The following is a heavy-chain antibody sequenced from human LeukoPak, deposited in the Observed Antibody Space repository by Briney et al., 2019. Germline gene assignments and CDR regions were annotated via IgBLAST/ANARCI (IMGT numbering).Heavy chain of an antibody. Sequence: YPGGSLSLPCAASGCTISDSVIHWVRQASGKGLEWVGRIRDKGYGHATAYAASVKGRFTLSRDDSRNTAYLQMDSLRTEDTALYYCTTPNEVNWFHPWGQGTLVTVSS. D-gene: IGHD2-8*01. J-gene: IGHJ5*02. CDR2: IRDKGYGHAT. CDR1: GCTISDSV. CDR3: TTPNEVNWFHP. V-gene: IGHV3-73*01.